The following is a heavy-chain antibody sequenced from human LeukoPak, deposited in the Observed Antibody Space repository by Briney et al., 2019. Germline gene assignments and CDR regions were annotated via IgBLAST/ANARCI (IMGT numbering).Heavy chain of an antibody. D-gene: IGHD3-10*01. CDR3: AKDMIYGSGSYYNPIFDY. J-gene: IGHJ4*02. CDR1: GSTFSSYA. V-gene: IGHV3-23*01. CDR2: ISGSGGST. Sequence: PGGSLRLSCAASGSTFSSYAMSWVRQAPGEGLEWVSAISGSGGSTYYADSVKGRFTISRDNSKNTLYLQMNSLRAEDTAVYYCAKDMIYGSGSYYNPIFDYWGQGTLVTVSS.